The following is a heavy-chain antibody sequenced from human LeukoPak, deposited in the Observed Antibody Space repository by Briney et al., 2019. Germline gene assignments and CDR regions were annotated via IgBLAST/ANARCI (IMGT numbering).Heavy chain of an antibody. CDR1: GYIFTSYY. CDR3: AREGGPSYSGSSYGMDV. V-gene: IGHV1-46*01. D-gene: IGHD1-26*01. J-gene: IGHJ6*02. CDR2: INPSGGGT. Sequence: ASVTVSCKASGYIFTSYYMHWVRQAPGQGLEWMGIINPSGGGTNYAQKFQGRVTMTRDTSTSTVYMELSSLRSEDTAVYFCAREGGPSYSGSSYGMDVWGQGTTVTVSS.